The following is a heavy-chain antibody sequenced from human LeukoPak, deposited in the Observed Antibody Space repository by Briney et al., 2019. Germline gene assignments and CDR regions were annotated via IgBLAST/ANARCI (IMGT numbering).Heavy chain of an antibody. CDR2: ISGSGDST. CDR1: GFTFNTSA. Sequence: GGSLRLSCAASGFTFNTSAMTWVRQAPGKGLEWVSVISGSGDSTYYADSVKGRFTISRDISKNTLYLQTNSLRAEDTAVYYCAKGRSASSYSSIHYWGQGSLVTVSS. D-gene: IGHD2-2*01. CDR3: AKGRSASSYSSIHY. J-gene: IGHJ4*02. V-gene: IGHV3-23*01.